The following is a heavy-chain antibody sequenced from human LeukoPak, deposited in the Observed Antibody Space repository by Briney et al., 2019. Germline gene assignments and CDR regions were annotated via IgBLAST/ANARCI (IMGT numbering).Heavy chain of an antibody. CDR2: ISGSGGST. V-gene: IGHV3-23*01. J-gene: IGHJ4*02. CDR3: ARLTTVTWEYYFDY. CDR1: GFTFSSYA. D-gene: IGHD4-17*01. Sequence: GGSLRLSCAASGFTFSSYAMSWVRQAPGKGLEWVSAISGSGGSTYYADSVKGRFTISRDNSKNTLYLQMNSLRAEDTAVYYCARLTTVTWEYYFDYWGQGTLVTVSS.